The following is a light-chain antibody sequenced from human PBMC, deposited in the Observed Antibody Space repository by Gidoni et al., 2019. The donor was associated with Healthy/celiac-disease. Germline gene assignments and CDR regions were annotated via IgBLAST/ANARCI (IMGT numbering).Light chain of an antibody. CDR1: QSVSSN. J-gene: IGKJ2*01. CDR2: GAS. V-gene: IGKV3-15*01. CDR3: QQYNSWPPGNT. Sequence: DIVMTQSPATLSVSPGERATLSCRASQSVSSNLPWYQQKPAQAPRLLINGASTRPTRIPASFSGSGSGTEFTLTISSLQSEDFAVYYCQQYNSWPPGNTFGQGTKLEIK.